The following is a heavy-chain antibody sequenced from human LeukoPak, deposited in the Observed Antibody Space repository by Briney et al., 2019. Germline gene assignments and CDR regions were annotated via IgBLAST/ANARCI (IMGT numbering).Heavy chain of an antibody. V-gene: IGHV4-34*01. CDR3: ARFREHYDSRGYYYYFDY. CDR2: INHSGTT. J-gene: IGHJ4*02. CDR1: GGSFNYYY. Sequence: PSETLSLTCSVYGGSFNYYYWSWIRQPPGKGLEWIGEINHSGTTNFNPSLKSRVTISVDTSKNQFSLKLSSVTAADTAIYCCARFREHYDSRGYYYYFDYWGQGTLVTVSS. D-gene: IGHD3-22*01.